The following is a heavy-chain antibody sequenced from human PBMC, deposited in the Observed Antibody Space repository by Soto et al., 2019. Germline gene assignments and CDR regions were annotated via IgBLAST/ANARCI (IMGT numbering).Heavy chain of an antibody. CDR2: IYYSGST. V-gene: IGHV4-31*03. J-gene: IGHJ6*02. Sequence: SETLSLTCTVSGGSISSGGYYWSWIRQHPGKGLEWIGYIYYSGSTYYNPSLLSRVTISADTSMNEFSLRLSSVTAADTAVYYCARLNGYCVSTGCHGYYGMDVWGQGTTVTVSS. D-gene: IGHD2-2*03. CDR1: GGSISSGGYY. CDR3: ARLNGYCVSTGCHGYYGMDV.